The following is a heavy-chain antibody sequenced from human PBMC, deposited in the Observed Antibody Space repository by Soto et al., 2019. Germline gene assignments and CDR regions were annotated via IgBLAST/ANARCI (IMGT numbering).Heavy chain of an antibody. J-gene: IGHJ3*02. CDR1: GGTFSSYA. D-gene: IGHD6-19*01. CDR2: IIPIFGTA. Sequence: ASVKVSCKASGGTFSSYAISWVRQAPGQGLEWMGGIIPIFGTANYAQKFQGRVTITADESTSTAYMELSSLRSEDTAVYYCARDTVGGSGWLDRPDAFDIWGQGTMVTVSS. CDR3: ARDTVGGSGWLDRPDAFDI. V-gene: IGHV1-69*13.